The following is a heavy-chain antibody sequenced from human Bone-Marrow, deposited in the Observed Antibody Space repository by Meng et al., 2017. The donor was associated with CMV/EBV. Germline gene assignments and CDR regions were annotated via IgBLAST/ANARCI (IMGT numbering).Heavy chain of an antibody. D-gene: IGHD6-6*01. Sequence: QVQLVQSGVEVKKPGASVRVSCKASGYIFTTYRLSWVRQAPGQGLEWMGWISNYNGNTNYAQKFQDRVTMTTDASTSIAYMVLRSLGFDDTAVYYCAGDMIASRPGGFDPWGQGTLVTVSS. CDR3: AGDMIASRPGGFDP. CDR1: GYIFTTYR. CDR2: ISNYNGNT. V-gene: IGHV1-18*01. J-gene: IGHJ5*02.